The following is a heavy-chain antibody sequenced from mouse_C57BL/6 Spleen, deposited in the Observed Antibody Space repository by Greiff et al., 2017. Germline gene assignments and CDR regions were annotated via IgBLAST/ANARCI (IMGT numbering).Heavy chain of an antibody. D-gene: IGHD4-1*01. CDR2: ISSGSSTI. CDR3: AVTGTKYFDV. V-gene: IGHV5-17*01. J-gene: IGHJ1*03. CDR1: GFTFSDYG. Sequence: EVKLMESGGGLVKPGGSLKLSCAASGFTFSDYGMHWVRQAPEKGLEWVAYISSGSSTIYYADTVKGRFTISRDNAKNTLFLQMTSLRSEDTAMYYCAVTGTKYFDVWGTGTTVTVSS.